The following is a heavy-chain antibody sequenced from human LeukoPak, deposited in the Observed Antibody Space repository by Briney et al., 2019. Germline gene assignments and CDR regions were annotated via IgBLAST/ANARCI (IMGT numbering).Heavy chain of an antibody. Sequence: GGSLRLSCTASGFTFGDYAMSWVRQAPGKGLEWVGFIRSKAYGGTTEYAASVKGRFTISRDDSKSIAYLQMNSLKTEDTAVYYCTRATWIQVYYFDYWGQGTLVTVSS. V-gene: IGHV3-49*04. CDR3: TRATWIQVYYFDY. D-gene: IGHD5-18*01. CDR2: IRSKAYGGTT. J-gene: IGHJ4*02. CDR1: GFTFGDYA.